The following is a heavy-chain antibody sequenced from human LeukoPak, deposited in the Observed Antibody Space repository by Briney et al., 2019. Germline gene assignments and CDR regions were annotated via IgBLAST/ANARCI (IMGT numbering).Heavy chain of an antibody. J-gene: IGHJ4*02. CDR1: GYTLTELS. D-gene: IGHD3-22*01. CDR2: FDPEDGET. Sequence: GGSVKVSCKVSGYTLTELSMHWVRQAPGKGLEWMGGFDPEDGETIYAQKFQGRVTMTEDTSTDTVYMELSSLRSEDTAVYYCATGDSSGSNYFDYWGQGTLVTVSS. CDR3: ATGDSSGSNYFDY. V-gene: IGHV1-24*01.